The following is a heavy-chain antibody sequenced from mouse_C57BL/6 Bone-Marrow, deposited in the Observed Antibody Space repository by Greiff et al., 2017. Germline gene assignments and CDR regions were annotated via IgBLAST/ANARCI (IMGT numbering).Heavy chain of an antibody. Sequence: VQLQQSGAELVRPGASVKLSCTASGFNIKDYYMHWVKQRPEQGLEWIGWIDPENGDTEYASKFQGKATITADTSSNTAYLQLSSLTSEYTAVYYCTPYYSNPWFAYWGHVALVTVSA. D-gene: IGHD2-5*01. CDR3: TPYYSNPWFAY. V-gene: IGHV14-4*01. CDR1: GFNIKDYY. J-gene: IGHJ3*01. CDR2: IDPENGDT.